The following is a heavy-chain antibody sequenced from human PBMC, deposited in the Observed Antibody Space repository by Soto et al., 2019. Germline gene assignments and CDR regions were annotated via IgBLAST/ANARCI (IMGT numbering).Heavy chain of an antibody. Sequence: PGGSLRLSCAASGFTFSTSEMTWVRQAPGMGLEWVSYVSGSGGTIYYAGSVKGRFTISRDNTRNSLYLQMNSLRADDTAVYYCVRGDAADGIAGFDYWGQGALVTVSS. V-gene: IGHV3-48*03. CDR2: VSGSGGTI. J-gene: IGHJ4*02. CDR1: GFTFSTSE. D-gene: IGHD6-13*01. CDR3: VRGDAADGIAGFDY.